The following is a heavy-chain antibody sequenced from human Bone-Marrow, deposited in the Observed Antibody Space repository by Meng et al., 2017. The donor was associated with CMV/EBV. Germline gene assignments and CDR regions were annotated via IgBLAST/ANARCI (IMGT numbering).Heavy chain of an antibody. CDR2: IYPGDSDI. V-gene: IGHV5-51*01. Sequence: GESLKISCKASGYSFTSYWIAWVRQMPGKGLEWMGIIYPGDSDIRYSPSFQGQVTISADKSTSTAYLQWSSLKASDTAMYYCARPKPGPRGAFDIWGQGTMVTVSS. J-gene: IGHJ3*02. CDR3: ARPKPGPRGAFDI. CDR1: GYSFTSYW.